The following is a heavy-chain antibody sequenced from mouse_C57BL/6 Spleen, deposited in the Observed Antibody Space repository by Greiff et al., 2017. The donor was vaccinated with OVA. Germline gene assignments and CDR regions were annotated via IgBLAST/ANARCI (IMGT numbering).Heavy chain of an antibody. D-gene: IGHD3-2*02. Sequence: VKLQQPGAELVKPWASVKVSCKASGYTFTSYWMHWVKQRPGQGLEWIGRIHPSDSDTNYNQKFKGKATLTVDKSSSTAYMQLSSLTSEDSAVYYCAISTAQAHYYAMDYWGQGTSGTVSS. CDR3: AISTAQAHYYAMDY. CDR2: IHPSDSDT. J-gene: IGHJ4*01. V-gene: IGHV1-74*01. CDR1: GYTFTSYW.